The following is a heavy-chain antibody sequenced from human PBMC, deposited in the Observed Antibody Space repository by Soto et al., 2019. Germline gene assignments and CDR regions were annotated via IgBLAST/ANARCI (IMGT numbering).Heavy chain of an antibody. Sequence: SETLSLTCAISGDSVSSNSAAWNWIRQSLSRGLEWLGRAYYRPQWYYDSAVSVRSRITVIPDTSKNQFSLQLNSVTPEDTAVYYCTKQKRDSRTYNGMDVWGQGTTVTVSS. V-gene: IGHV6-1*01. CDR1: GDSVSSNSAA. J-gene: IGHJ6*02. D-gene: IGHD2-2*02. CDR2: AYYRPQWYY. CDR3: TKQKRDSRTYNGMDV.